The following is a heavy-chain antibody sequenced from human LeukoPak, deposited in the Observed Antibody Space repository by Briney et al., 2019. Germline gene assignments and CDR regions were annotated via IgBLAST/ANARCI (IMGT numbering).Heavy chain of an antibody. V-gene: IGHV4-38-2*01. D-gene: IGHD3-22*01. J-gene: IGHJ4*02. CDR1: GYSISSGYY. CDR2: IYYSGST. Sequence: SETLSLTCAVSGYSISSGYYWGWIRQPPGKGLEWIGSIYYSGSTYYNPSLKSRVTISVDTSKNQFSLKLSSVTAADTAVYYCARRQRITMIVVGGAFDYWGQGTLVTVSS. CDR3: ARRQRITMIVVGGAFDY.